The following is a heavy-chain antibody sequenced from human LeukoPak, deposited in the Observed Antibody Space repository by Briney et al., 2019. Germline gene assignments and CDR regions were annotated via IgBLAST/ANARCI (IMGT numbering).Heavy chain of an antibody. Sequence: GESLRISCKGSGYSFSTYYISWVRQMPGKGLEWMGRIDPSDSYTNYSPSFQGHVTFSTDKSISTAYLQWSSLKASDTAMYYCARRQYSGYDFDFWGQGTLVTVSS. J-gene: IGHJ4*02. V-gene: IGHV5-10-1*01. CDR1: GYSFSTYY. CDR2: IDPSDSYT. D-gene: IGHD5-12*01. CDR3: ARRQYSGYDFDF.